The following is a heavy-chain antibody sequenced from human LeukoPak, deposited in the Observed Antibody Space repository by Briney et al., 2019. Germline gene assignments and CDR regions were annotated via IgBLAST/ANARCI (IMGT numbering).Heavy chain of an antibody. CDR3: ARGTYYYDSSGYYKTDAFDI. D-gene: IGHD3-22*01. V-gene: IGHV4-4*07. CDR2: IYTSGST. Sequence: SETLSLTCTVSGGSISRYYWSWIRQPAGKGLEWIGRIYTSGSTNYNPSLKSRVTMSVDTSKNQFSLKLSSVTAADTAVYYCARGTYYYDSSGYYKTDAFDIWGQGTMVTVSS. J-gene: IGHJ3*02. CDR1: GGSISRYY.